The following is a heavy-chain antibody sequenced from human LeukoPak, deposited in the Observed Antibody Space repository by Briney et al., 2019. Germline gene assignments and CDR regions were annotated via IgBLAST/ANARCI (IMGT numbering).Heavy chain of an antibody. CDR2: ISSGGGST. Sequence: QPGGSLRLSCAASGFTFSSYAMSWVRQAPGKGLEWVTAISSGGGSTYYADSVKGRFTISRDNSKNTLYLEMNSLRVEDTAVYYCAKDRREEGDYNWFDSWGQGTQVTVSS. D-gene: IGHD2-21*02. J-gene: IGHJ5*01. V-gene: IGHV3-23*01. CDR1: GFTFSSYA. CDR3: AKDRREEGDYNWFDS.